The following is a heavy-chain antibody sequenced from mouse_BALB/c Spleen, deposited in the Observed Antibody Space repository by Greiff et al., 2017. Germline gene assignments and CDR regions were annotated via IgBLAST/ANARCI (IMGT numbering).Heavy chain of an antibody. J-gene: IGHJ1*01. Sequence: EVQLVESGGDLVKPGGSLKLSCAASGFTFSSYGMSWVRQTPDKRLEWVATISSGGSYTYYPDSVKGRFTISRDNAKNTLYLQMSSLKSEDTAMYYCARHGDYGSSSHWYFDVWGAGTTVTVSS. CDR3: ARHGDYGSSSHWYFDV. V-gene: IGHV5-6*01. CDR1: GFTFSSYG. CDR2: ISSGGSYT. D-gene: IGHD1-1*01.